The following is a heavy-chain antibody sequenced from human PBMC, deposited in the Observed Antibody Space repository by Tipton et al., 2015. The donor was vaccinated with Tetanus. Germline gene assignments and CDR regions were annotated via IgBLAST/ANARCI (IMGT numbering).Heavy chain of an antibody. Sequence: VQLVQSGPEVKQPGASVTVSCKASGYRPTNYGISWVRQAPGQGLEWLGWISGYSGHTNYAQQVQGRVTMTTDTSTSTAYLELRSLRSDDTALYFCARDADMWATRKAFDIWGQGTMVTVSS. V-gene: IGHV1-18*01. CDR3: ARDADMWATRKAFDI. J-gene: IGHJ3*02. CDR1: GYRPTNYG. CDR2: ISGYSGHT. D-gene: IGHD1-14*01.